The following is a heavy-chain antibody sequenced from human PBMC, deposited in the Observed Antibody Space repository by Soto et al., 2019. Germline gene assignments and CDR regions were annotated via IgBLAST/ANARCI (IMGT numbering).Heavy chain of an antibody. D-gene: IGHD3-10*01. J-gene: IGHJ5*02. CDR2: ISYSGNT. V-gene: IGHV4-31*03. CDR3: AREEVAYFGSGSHNWFDP. Sequence: SETLSLTCTVSGGSVNVGDHYWSWIRQFPGRGLEWIGYISYSGNTYYNTSLKGRVTLSLDISKSQYSLKLASVTAADTALYYCAREEVAYFGSGSHNWFDPWGQGTLVTVPQ. CDR1: GGSVNVGDHY.